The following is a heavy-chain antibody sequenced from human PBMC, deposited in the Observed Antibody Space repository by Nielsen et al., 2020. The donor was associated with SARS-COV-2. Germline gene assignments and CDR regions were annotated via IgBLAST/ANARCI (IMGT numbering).Heavy chain of an antibody. J-gene: IGHJ4*02. Sequence: GGSLRLSCAASGFTFSSYGMHWVRQAPGKGLEWVAFIRYDGSNKYYADSVKGRFTISRDNSKNTLYLQMNSLRAEDTAVYYCAKDQGIVVVTEYYFDYWGQGTLVTVSS. CDR1: GFTFSSYG. D-gene: IGHD2-21*02. CDR3: AKDQGIVVVTEYYFDY. V-gene: IGHV3-30*02. CDR2: IRYDGSNK.